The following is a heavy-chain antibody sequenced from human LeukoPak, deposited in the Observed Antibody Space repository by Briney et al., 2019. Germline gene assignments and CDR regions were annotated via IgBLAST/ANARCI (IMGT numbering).Heavy chain of an antibody. V-gene: IGHV4-31*03. Sequence: PSQTLSLTCTVSGGSISSGGYYWSWIRQPPGKGLEWIGYIYYSGSTYYNPSLKSRVTISVDTSKNQFSLKLSSVTAADTAVYYCARYIVGATLDAFDIWGQGTMVTVSS. CDR1: GGSISSGGYY. CDR2: IYYSGST. D-gene: IGHD1-26*01. J-gene: IGHJ3*02. CDR3: ARYIVGATLDAFDI.